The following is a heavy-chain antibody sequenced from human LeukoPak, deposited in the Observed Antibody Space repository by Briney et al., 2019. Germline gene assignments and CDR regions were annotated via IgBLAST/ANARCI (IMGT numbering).Heavy chain of an antibody. V-gene: IGHV4-59*01. J-gene: IGHJ4*02. CDR1: GGSISSYY. CDR2: IYYSGST. D-gene: IGHD2-15*01. CDR3: ARGSGGSLDS. Sequence: SETLSLTCTVSGGSISSYYWSWIRQPPGKGLEWIGYIYYSGSTHYNPSLESRVTISLDTSKNLFFLKLRSVTAADTAVYYCARGSGGSLDSWGQGTQFTVSS.